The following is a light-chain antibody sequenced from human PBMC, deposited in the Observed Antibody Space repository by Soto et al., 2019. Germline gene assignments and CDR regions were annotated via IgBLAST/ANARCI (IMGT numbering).Light chain of an antibody. V-gene: IGKV1-39*01. CDR1: QSISSY. J-gene: IGKJ5*01. CDR2: ATS. CDR3: QQSYSTTIT. Sequence: DIQMTQSPSSLSASVGDRVTITCRASQSISSYLNWYQQKPGKAPKLLIYATSSLQSGVPSRFSGSGSGTDFTLTISSLQTEDSATYYCQQSYSTTITFGQGTRLEIK.